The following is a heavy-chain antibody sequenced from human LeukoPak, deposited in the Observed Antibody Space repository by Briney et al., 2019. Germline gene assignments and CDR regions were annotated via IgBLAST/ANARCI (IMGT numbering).Heavy chain of an antibody. J-gene: IGHJ4*02. CDR3: ARDYDSSGYYKGGLDY. V-gene: IGHV3-23*01. CDR1: GFTFSSYA. D-gene: IGHD3-22*01. CDR2: IGAGGTFT. Sequence: PGGSLRLSCAASGFTFSSYAMSWVRQATGKGLEWVSGIGAGGTFTYYADSVKGRFTISRDNSKNTLYLQMNSLRAEDTAVYYCARDYDSSGYYKGGLDYWGQGTLVTVSS.